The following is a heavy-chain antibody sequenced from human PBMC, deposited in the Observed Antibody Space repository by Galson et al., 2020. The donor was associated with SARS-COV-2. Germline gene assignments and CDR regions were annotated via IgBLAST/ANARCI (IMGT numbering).Heavy chain of an antibody. V-gene: IGHV3-9*01. CDR1: GFTFDDYA. CDR2: ISWHSGSI. D-gene: IGHD1-26*01. J-gene: IGHJ4*02. CDR3: AKDIAASGSYFGPDY. Sequence: GGSLRLSCAASGFTFDDYAMHWVRQAPGKGLEWVSGISWHSGSIGYADSVKGRFTISRDNAKNSLYLQMNSLRAEDTALYYCAKDIAASGSYFGPDYWGQGTLVTVSS.